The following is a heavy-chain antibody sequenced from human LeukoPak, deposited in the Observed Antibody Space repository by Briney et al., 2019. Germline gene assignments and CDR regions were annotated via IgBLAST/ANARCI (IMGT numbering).Heavy chain of an antibody. Sequence: ASVKVSCKASGYTFTGYYMHWVRQAPGQGLEWMGWINPNSGGTNYAQKFQGRVTMTRDTSTSTVYMGLSSLRSEDTAVYYCAKSGYTAEYYYMDVWGKGTTVTVSS. CDR1: GYTFTGYY. D-gene: IGHD3-16*02. CDR2: INPNSGGT. CDR3: AKSGYTAEYYYMDV. V-gene: IGHV1-2*02. J-gene: IGHJ6*03.